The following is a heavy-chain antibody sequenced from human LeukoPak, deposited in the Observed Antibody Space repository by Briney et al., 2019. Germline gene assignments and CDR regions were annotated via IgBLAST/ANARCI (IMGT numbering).Heavy chain of an antibody. V-gene: IGHV3-23*01. Sequence: GGSLRLSCAASGFTFSSYEMSWVRQAPGKGLEWVSIISGSGGSRYYAESVKGRLTVSRDNSKEMLYLQMNSLRAEDTAVYYCARDSWGPSFYNIVVVVAARVHYYYYGMDVWGQGTTVTVS. D-gene: IGHD2-15*01. CDR3: ARDSWGPSFYNIVVVVAARVHYYYYGMDV. CDR2: ISGSGGSR. J-gene: IGHJ6*02. CDR1: GFTFSSYE.